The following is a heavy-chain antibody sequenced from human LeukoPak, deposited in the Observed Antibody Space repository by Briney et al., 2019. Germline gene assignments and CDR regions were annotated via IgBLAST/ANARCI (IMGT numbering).Heavy chain of an antibody. Sequence: GGSLRLSCAASGFTFDDYGMSWVRQAPGKGLEWVSGINWNGGSTGYADSVKGRFTISRDNAKNSLYLQMNSLRAEDTALYYCARAGRCYYGSGSGCRNYYYMDVWGKGTTVTVSS. V-gene: IGHV3-20*04. J-gene: IGHJ6*03. D-gene: IGHD3-10*01. CDR1: GFTFDDYG. CDR2: INWNGGST. CDR3: ARAGRCYYGSGSGCRNYYYMDV.